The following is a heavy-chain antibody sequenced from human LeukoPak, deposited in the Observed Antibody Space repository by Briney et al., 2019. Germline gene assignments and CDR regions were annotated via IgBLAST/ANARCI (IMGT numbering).Heavy chain of an antibody. CDR2: IYYSGST. Sequence: SETLSLTCTVSGGSISSYYWRWIRQPPGKGLEWIGYIYYSGSTNYNPSLKSRVTISVDTSKNQFSLKLSSVTAADTAVYYCAREDTSLYYYGMDVWGQGTTVTVSS. J-gene: IGHJ6*02. CDR1: GGSISSYY. D-gene: IGHD3-3*01. CDR3: AREDTSLYYYGMDV. V-gene: IGHV4-59*01.